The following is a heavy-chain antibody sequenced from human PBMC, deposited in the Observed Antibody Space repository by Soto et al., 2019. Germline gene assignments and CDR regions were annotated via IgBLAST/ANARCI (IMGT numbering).Heavy chain of an antibody. V-gene: IGHV3-15*07. Sequence: EVQLVESGGGLVKPGGSLRLSCAASGFILSYPWMNWVRQAPGRGLEWVGGIKNKNDGEKTDYAAPVKGRFTISRDDSRNTLYLQMNNLKTEDTAVYYCTTFQTGDRAFDMWGQGTMVTVSS. J-gene: IGHJ3*02. CDR3: TTFQTGDRAFDM. CDR2: IKNKNDGEKT. CDR1: GFILSYPW. D-gene: IGHD1-1*01.